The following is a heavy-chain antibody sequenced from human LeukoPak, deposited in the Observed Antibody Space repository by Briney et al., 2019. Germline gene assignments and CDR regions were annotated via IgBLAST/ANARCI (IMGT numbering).Heavy chain of an antibody. D-gene: IGHD6-19*01. J-gene: IGHJ4*02. Sequence: GGSLRLSCAASGFTFDDYAMHWVRQAPGKGLEWVSLISWDGGSSYYADSVKGRFTISRDNSKNSLYLQMNSLRAQDTALYYCAKDPKAVTGTGNIDYWGQGTLVTVSS. CDR3: AKDPKAVTGTGNIDY. CDR2: ISWDGGSS. CDR1: GFTFDDYA. V-gene: IGHV3-43D*03.